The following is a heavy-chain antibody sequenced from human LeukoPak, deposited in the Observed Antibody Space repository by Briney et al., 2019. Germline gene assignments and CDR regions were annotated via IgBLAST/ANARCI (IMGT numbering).Heavy chain of an antibody. CDR1: GFTFSSYN. CDR3: ARDLMVRGVKPRPFDY. CDR2: ISSSGSTI. Sequence: GGSLRLSCAASGFTFSSYNMNWVRQAPGKGLEWVSYISSSGSTIYYADSVKGRFTISRDNAKNSLYLQMNSLRAEDTAVYYCARDLMVRGVKPRPFDYWGQGTLVTVSS. J-gene: IGHJ4*02. V-gene: IGHV3-48*04. D-gene: IGHD3-10*01.